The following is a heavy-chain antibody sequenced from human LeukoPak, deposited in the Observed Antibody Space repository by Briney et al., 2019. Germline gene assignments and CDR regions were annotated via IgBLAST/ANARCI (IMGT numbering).Heavy chain of an antibody. V-gene: IGHV4-34*01. CDR2: IYYSGST. J-gene: IGHJ6*02. CDR1: GGSFSGYY. Sequence: SETLSLTCAVYGGSFSGYYWSWIRQPPGKGLEWIGRIYYSGSTYYNPSLKSRVTISVNTSKNQFSLKLSSVTAADTAVYYCAVSGYDYYRDYYYYGMDVWGQGTTVTVSS. D-gene: IGHD5-12*01. CDR3: AVSGYDYYRDYYYYGMDV.